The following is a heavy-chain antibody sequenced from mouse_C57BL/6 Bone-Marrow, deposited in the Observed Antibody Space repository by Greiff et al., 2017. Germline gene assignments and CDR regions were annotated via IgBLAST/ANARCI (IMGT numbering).Heavy chain of an antibody. J-gene: IGHJ1*03. CDR3: ASGDQVFDV. CDR1: GYNFTSYD. Sequence: QVHVKQSGAELARPGASVKLSCKASGYNFTSYDISWVKQRTGQGLEWIGDIYPRSGNNYYNEKFKGKATLTADKSSSTAYMELRSLTSEDSAVSFCASGDQVFDVWGTGTTVTVSS. CDR2: IYPRSGNN. D-gene: IGHD3-2*02. V-gene: IGHV1-81*01.